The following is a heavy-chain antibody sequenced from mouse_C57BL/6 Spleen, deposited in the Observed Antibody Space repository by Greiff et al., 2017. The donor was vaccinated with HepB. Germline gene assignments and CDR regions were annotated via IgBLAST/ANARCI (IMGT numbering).Heavy chain of an antibody. CDR1: GYTFTDYE. V-gene: IGHV1-15*01. CDR3: TRRGRQLRLRGFAY. CDR2: IDPETGGT. J-gene: IGHJ3*01. D-gene: IGHD3-2*02. Sequence: VQLQESGAELVRPGASVTLSCKASGYTFTDYEMHWVKQTPVHSLEWIGAIDPETGGTAYTQKFKGKAILTADKSSSTAYMELRRLTSEDSAVYYCTRRGRQLRLRGFAYWGQGTLVTVSA.